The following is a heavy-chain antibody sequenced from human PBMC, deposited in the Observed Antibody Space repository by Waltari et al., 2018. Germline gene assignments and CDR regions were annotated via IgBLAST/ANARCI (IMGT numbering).Heavy chain of an antibody. CDR1: GGSISSSSYY. D-gene: IGHD3-10*01. Sequence: QLQLQESGPGLVKPSETLSLTCTVSGGSISSSSYYWGWRRQPPGKGLEWIGGIYYRGSTYYNPSLKSRVTISVDTSKNQFSLKLSSVTAADTAVYYCARHFFGDYGSGSLDYWGQGTLVTVSS. J-gene: IGHJ4*02. CDR2: IYYRGST. V-gene: IGHV4-39*01. CDR3: ARHFFGDYGSGSLDY.